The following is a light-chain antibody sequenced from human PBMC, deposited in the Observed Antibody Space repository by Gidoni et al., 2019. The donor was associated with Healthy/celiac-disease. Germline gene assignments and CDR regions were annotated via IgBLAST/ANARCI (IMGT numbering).Light chain of an antibody. CDR2: DAS. CDR1: QDISNY. CDR3: QQYDNLPRT. J-gene: IGKJ1*01. Sequence: DIQMTQSPSSRSASVGDRVTITCQASQDISNYFNWYQQKPGKAPKLLIYDASNVETGVPSRFSGSGSGTDFTFTISSLQPEDIATYYCQQYDNLPRTFGQGTKVEIK. V-gene: IGKV1-33*01.